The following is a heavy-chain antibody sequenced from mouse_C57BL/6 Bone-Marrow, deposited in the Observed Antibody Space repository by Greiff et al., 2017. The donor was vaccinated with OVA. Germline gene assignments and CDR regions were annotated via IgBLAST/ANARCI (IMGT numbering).Heavy chain of an antibody. J-gene: IGHJ3*01. D-gene: IGHD4-1*01. CDR1: GFTFSDYG. CDR3: ARSGTEAWFAY. CDR2: ISSGSSTI. Sequence: DVMLVESGGGLVKPGGSLKLSCAASGFTFSDYGMHWVRQAPEKGLEWVAYISSGSSTIYYADTVKGRFTISRDNAKNTLFLQMTSLRSEDTAMYYCARSGTEAWFAYWGQGTLVTVSA. V-gene: IGHV5-17*01.